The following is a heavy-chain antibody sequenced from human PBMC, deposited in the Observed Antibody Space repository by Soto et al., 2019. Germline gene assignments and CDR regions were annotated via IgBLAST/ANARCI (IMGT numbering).Heavy chain of an antibody. CDR3: ARDKGGGWYYFDS. J-gene: IGHJ4*02. V-gene: IGHV3-53*01. CDR2: LYSAGNA. D-gene: IGHD6-19*01. Sequence: GGSLRLSCAASGFTVSDNYMTWVRRAPGKGLEWVSVLYSAGNAYYADSVQGRFTISRDDSKNTLYLQMNRLRAEDTAVYYCARDKGGGWYYFDSWGQGTLVTVSS. CDR1: GFTVSDNY.